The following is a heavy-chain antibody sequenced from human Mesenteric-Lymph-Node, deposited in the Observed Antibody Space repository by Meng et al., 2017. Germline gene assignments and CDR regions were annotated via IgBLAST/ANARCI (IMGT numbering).Heavy chain of an antibody. Sequence: QVQLQQWGAGLLKPSETLSLACAVSGDSISSDIWWSWVRQPPGKGLEWIGEVYHRGDTNYNPSLKSRVSMSVDKSQNHFSLRLSSVTAADTAVYYCTTLYGDSISWGQGTLVTVSS. CDR1: GDSISSDIW. J-gene: IGHJ4*02. CDR3: TTLYGDSIS. D-gene: IGHD4-17*01. CDR2: VYHRGDT. V-gene: IGHV4-4*02.